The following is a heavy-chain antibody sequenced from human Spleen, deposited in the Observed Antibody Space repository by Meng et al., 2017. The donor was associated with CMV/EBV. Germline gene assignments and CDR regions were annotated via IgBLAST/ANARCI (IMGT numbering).Heavy chain of an antibody. CDR3: ERATFRAYDF. CDR1: GYTCSGFL. CDR2: IDPSSGGT. J-gene: IGHJ4*02. V-gene: IGHV1-2*02. Sequence: VSCKASGYTCSGFLVHWVRQAPGQGLEWMGWIDPSSGGTKYAQKFQGTVTMTRDTSISTAYMELSGLTSDDTAVYYCERATFRAYDFWGQGTLVTVSS. D-gene: IGHD3-3*02.